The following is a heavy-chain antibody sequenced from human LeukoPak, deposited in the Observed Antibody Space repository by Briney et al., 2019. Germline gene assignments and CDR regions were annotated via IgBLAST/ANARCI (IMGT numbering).Heavy chain of an antibody. J-gene: IGHJ6*03. D-gene: IGHD3-16*01. CDR2: ISGSGSST. CDR1: GFTFGSYS. Sequence: GGSLRLSCSASGFTFGSYSMNWVRQAPGKGLEWVSPISGSGSSTYYADSVKGRFTISRDNSKNTVYLQMNSLRAEDTAVYYCARHGANYYYYYMDVWGKGTPVTVSS. CDR3: ARHGANYYYYYMDV. V-gene: IGHV3-23*01.